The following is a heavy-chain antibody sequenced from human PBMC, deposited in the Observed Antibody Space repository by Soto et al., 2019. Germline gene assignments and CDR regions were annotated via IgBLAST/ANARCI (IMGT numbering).Heavy chain of an antibody. V-gene: IGHV3-7*01. CDR3: ARGPYYDVFLDF. CDR1: GFSLSTYW. Sequence: GGSLRLSCTASGFSLSTYWMNWVRQAPGKGLEWVAIMKQDGSKFSYVDSVKGRFTISRDNAKNSVYLQMNSLRAEDTAVYYCARGPYYDVFLDFWGQGALVTVSS. J-gene: IGHJ4*02. CDR2: MKQDGSKF. D-gene: IGHD3-16*01.